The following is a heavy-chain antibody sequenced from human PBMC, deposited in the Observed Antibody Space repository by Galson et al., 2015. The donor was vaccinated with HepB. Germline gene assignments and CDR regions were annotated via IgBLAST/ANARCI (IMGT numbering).Heavy chain of an antibody. CDR3: ARGGYSSSWSYYFDY. D-gene: IGHD6-13*01. J-gene: IGHJ4*02. CDR2: ISYDGSNK. CDR1: GFTFSSYA. V-gene: IGHV3-30*04. Sequence: SLRLSCAASGFTFSSYAMHWVRQAPGKGLEWVAVISYDGSNKYYADSVEGRFTISRDNSKNTLYLQMNSLRAEDTAVYYCARGGYSSSWSYYFDYWGQGTLVTVSS.